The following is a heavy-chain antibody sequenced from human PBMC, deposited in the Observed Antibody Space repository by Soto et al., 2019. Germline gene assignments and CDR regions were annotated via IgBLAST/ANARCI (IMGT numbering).Heavy chain of an antibody. Sequence: SEPLSLTCIVSGGSMSIYYWSWIRQPPGKRLEWIGFIYYSGSANYNPSLKSRVTISVDTSRNLFSLKLTSVTAADTAVYFCARASSSTDSGFDSWGQGTLVTVS. J-gene: IGHJ4*02. CDR3: ARASSSTDSGFDS. D-gene: IGHD6-25*01. V-gene: IGHV4-59*01. CDR2: IYYSGSA. CDR1: GGSMSIYY.